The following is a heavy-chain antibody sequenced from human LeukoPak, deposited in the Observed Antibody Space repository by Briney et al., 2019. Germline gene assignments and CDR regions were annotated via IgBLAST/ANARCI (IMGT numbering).Heavy chain of an antibody. Sequence: SVKVSCKASGGTFSSYAISWVRQAPGQGLEWMGRIIPILGIANYAQKFQGRVTITADKSTSTAYMELSSLRSEDTAVYYCARGKMATLRTLLGYWGQGTLVTVSS. CDR1: GGTFSSYA. V-gene: IGHV1-69*04. D-gene: IGHD5-24*01. CDR3: ARGKMATLRTLLGY. J-gene: IGHJ4*02. CDR2: IIPILGIA.